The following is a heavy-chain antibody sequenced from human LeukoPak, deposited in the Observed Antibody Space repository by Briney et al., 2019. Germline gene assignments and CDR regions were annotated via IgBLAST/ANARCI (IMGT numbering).Heavy chain of an antibody. D-gene: IGHD5-12*01. CDR3: ASSGYGGLYYFDY. V-gene: IGHV1-69*05. J-gene: IGHJ4*02. CDR2: IIPIFGTA. CDR1: GGTFSSYA. Sequence: ASVKVSCKASGGTFSSYAISWVRQAPGQGLEWMGGIIPIFGTANYAQKFRGRVTITTDESTSTAYMELSSLRSEDTAVYYCASSGYGGLYYFDYWGQGTLVTVSS.